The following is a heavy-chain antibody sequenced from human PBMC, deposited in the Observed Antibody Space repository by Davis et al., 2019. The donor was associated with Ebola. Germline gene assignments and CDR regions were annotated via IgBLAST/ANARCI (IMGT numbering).Heavy chain of an antibody. J-gene: IGHJ6*04. Sequence: GESLKISCAASGFIFSSYVMSWVRQAPGKGLEWVSAISGSGGSTYYADSVKGRFTISRDNSKNTLYLQMNSLSGDDTAVYYCAKGGSGWPSDYSYGLGVWGKGTTVTVAS. CDR1: GFIFSSYV. D-gene: IGHD6-19*01. CDR2: ISGSGGST. V-gene: IGHV3-23*01. CDR3: AKGGSGWPSDYSYGLGV.